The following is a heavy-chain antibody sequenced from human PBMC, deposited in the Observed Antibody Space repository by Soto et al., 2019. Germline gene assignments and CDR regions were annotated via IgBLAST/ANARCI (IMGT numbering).Heavy chain of an antibody. CDR2: ISYDGSNK. CDR3: AKDPCLFRSSTSCYFLDY. V-gene: IGHV3-30*18. J-gene: IGHJ4*02. Sequence: PGGSLRLSCAASGFTFSSYGMHWVRQAPGKGLEWVAVISYDGSNKYYADSVKGRFTISRDNSKNTLYLQMNSLRAEDTAVYYCAKDPCLFRSSTSCYFLDYWGQGTLVTVSS. CDR1: GFTFSSYG. D-gene: IGHD2-2*01.